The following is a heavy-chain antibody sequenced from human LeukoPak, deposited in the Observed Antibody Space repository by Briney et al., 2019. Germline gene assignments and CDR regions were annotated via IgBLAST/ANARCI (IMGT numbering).Heavy chain of an antibody. J-gene: IGHJ4*02. V-gene: IGHV4-61*01. CDR1: GGSVSSGSYY. Sequence: KPSETLSLTCTVSGGSVSSGSYYWSWIRQPPGKGLEWIGYIYYSGSSNYNPSLKSRVTISVDTSKNQFSLKLSSVTAADTAVYYCARTGYSSSWYNYWGQGTLVTVSS. CDR2: IYYSGSS. D-gene: IGHD6-13*01. CDR3: ARTGYSSSWYNY.